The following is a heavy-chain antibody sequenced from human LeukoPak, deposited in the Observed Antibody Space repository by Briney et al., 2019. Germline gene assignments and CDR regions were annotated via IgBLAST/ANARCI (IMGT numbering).Heavy chain of an antibody. CDR2: IYRSGST. CDR3: ARGGSYFDWFDP. V-gene: IGHV4-61*09. D-gene: IGHD1-26*01. J-gene: IGHJ5*02. Sequence: SETLSLTCTVSGGSISSGSYYWSWIRQPAGKRLEWIGHIYRSGSTNYNPSLKSRVTISVDTSKNQFSLKLSSVTAADTAVYYCARGGSYFDWFDPWGQGTLVTVSS. CDR1: GGSISSGSYY.